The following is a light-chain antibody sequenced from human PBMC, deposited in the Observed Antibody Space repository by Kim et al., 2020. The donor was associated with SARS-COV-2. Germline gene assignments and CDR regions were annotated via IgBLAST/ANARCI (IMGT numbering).Light chain of an antibody. V-gene: IGLV2-14*03. Sequence: AITISCSGCGRDIGSYYYVSWYRQDPGKAPKLIIYDVTERPAGVSNRFAGSKSGNAASLTISGLQSEDDADYYCSSYTVASTWVFGGGTQLTVL. CDR1: GRDIGSYYY. CDR2: DVT. CDR3: SSYTVASTWV. J-gene: IGLJ3*02.